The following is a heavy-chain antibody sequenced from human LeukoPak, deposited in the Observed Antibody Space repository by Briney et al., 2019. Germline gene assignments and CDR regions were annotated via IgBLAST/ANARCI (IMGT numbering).Heavy chain of an antibody. J-gene: IGHJ4*02. CDR1: GYTLTELS. CDR2: FDPEDGET. Sequence: GASVKVSCKVSGYTLTELSMHWVRQAPGKGLEWMGGFDPEDGETIYAQKFQGRVTMTEDTSTDTAYMELSSLRSEDTAVYYCATGETVVTLFSNWGQGTLVTVSS. CDR3: ATGETVVTLFSN. V-gene: IGHV1-24*01. D-gene: IGHD4-23*01.